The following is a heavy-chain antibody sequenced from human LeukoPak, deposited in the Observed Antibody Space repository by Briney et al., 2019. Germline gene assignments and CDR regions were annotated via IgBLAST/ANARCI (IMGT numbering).Heavy chain of an antibody. CDR2: ISYDGSNK. CDR1: GFTFSSYA. J-gene: IGHJ3*02. D-gene: IGHD2-2*01. Sequence: GVSLRLSCAASGFTFSSYAMHWVRQAPGKGLEWVAVISYDGSNKYYADSVKGRFTISRDNSKNTLYLQMNSLRAEDTAVYYCARDPGAYCSSTSCSSDAFDIWGQGTMVTVSS. CDR3: ARDPGAYCSSTSCSSDAFDI. V-gene: IGHV3-30-3*01.